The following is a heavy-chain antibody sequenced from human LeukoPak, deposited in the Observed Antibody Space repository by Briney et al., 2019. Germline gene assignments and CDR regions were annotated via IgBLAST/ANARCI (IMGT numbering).Heavy chain of an antibody. J-gene: IGHJ4*02. CDR3: ARGPRGGPFNFDY. V-gene: IGHV4-30-4*08. Sequence: PSETLSLTCTVSGGSISSGDYYWSWIRQPPGKGLEWIGYIYYSGSTYYNPSLKSRVTISVDTSKNQFSLKLSSVTAADTAVYYCARGPRGGPFNFDYWGQGTLVTVSS. D-gene: IGHD3-16*01. CDR2: IYYSGST. CDR1: GGSISSGDYY.